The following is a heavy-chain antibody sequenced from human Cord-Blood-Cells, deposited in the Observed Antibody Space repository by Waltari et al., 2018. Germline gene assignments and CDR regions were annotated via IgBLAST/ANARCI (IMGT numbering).Heavy chain of an antibody. CDR1: GGSFSGYY. J-gene: IGHJ3*02. D-gene: IGHD7-27*01. V-gene: IGHV4-34*01. CDR3: ARRANWGIDDAFDI. CDR2: INHSGCT. Sequence: QVQLQQWGAGLLKPSETLSLTCAVYGGSFSGYYWSWIRQPPGKGLEWIGEINHSGCTNYNPSRKSRVTISVDTSKNQFSLKLSSVTAADTAVYYCARRANWGIDDAFDIWGQGTMVTVSS.